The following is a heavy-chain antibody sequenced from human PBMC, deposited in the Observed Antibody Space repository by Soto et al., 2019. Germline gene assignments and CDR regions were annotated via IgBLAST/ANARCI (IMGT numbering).Heavy chain of an antibody. CDR2: ISYDGSNK. D-gene: IGHD3-3*01. J-gene: IGHJ6*02. Sequence: GGSLRLSCAASGFTFSSYGMHWVRQAPGKGLEWVAVISYDGSNKYYADSVKGRFTISRDNSKNTLYLQMNSLRAEDTAVYYCAKEGVWEWLFEDTYGMDFWGPGTTVNVSS. CDR3: AKEGVWEWLFEDTYGMDF. V-gene: IGHV3-30*18. CDR1: GFTFSSYG.